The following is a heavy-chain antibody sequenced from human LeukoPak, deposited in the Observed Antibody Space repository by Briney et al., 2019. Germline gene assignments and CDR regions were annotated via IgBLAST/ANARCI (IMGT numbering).Heavy chain of an antibody. CDR2: IYSGGST. CDR1: GFTVSSNY. J-gene: IGHJ6*02. CDR3: ARAKRYYYYGMDV. Sequence: GGSLRLSCAASGFTVSSNYMSWVRQAPGKGLEWVSVIYSGGSTYYADSVKGRFTISRDNSKNTLYLQMNSLRAEDTAVYYCARAKRYYYYGMDVWGQGTTVAVSS. V-gene: IGHV3-66*01.